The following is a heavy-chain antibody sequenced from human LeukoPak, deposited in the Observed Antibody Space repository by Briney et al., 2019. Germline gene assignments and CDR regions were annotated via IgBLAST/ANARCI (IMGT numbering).Heavy chain of an antibody. D-gene: IGHD3-10*01. CDR2: TNSDGSST. CDR3: ARDQDYYGSGSYEY. J-gene: IGHJ4*02. Sequence: GGSLRLSCAASGFTFSSYWMHWVRQAPGKGLVWVSRTNSDGSSTSYADSVKGRFTISRDNAKNTLYLQMNSLRAEDTAVYYCARDQDYYGSGSYEYWGQGTLVTVSS. V-gene: IGHV3-74*01. CDR1: GFTFSSYW.